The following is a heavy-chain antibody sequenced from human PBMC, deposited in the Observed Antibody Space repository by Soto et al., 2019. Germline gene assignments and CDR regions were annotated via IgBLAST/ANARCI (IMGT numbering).Heavy chain of an antibody. CDR3: AKDIFRVSDGCAGHDD. CDR2: ISWNSDII. V-gene: IGHV3-9*01. D-gene: IGHD3-10*02. J-gene: IGHJ4*02. CDR1: GFRFEEYA. Sequence: EVQLVESGGGLVQPGRSLRLSCAASGFRFEEYAMHWVRQTPGKGLEWVSGISWNSDIIVYADSVKGRFTIPRDNAKNSLYLQMNSLRVDDTALYYCAKDIFRVSDGCAGHDDWGQGTQVTVSS.